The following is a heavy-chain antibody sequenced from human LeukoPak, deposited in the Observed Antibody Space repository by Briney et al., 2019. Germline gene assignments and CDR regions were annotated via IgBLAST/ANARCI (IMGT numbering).Heavy chain of an antibody. D-gene: IGHD3-22*01. CDR2: ISYDGSNK. J-gene: IGHJ2*01. V-gene: IGHV3-30*18. CDR3: VQEFNHNQWFFDI. Sequence: PGGSLRLSCAASGFTFSSYGMHWVRQAPGKGLEWVAVISYDGSNKYYADSMKGRFTVSRDNSKNTVDLQMNSLRVEDTALYFCVQEFNHNQWFFDIWGRGTLVTVSS. CDR1: GFTFSSYG.